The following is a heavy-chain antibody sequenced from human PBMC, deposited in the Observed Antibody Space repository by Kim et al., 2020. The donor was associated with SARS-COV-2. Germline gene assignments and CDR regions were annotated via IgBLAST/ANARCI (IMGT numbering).Heavy chain of an antibody. CDR2: INPNSGGT. D-gene: IGHD5-18*01. CDR1: GYTFTGYY. J-gene: IGHJ6*02. V-gene: IGHV1-2*06. CDR3: ASGTAMGTMYYYYYYGVGV. Sequence: ASVKVSCKASGYTFTGYYMHWMRQAPGQGLEWMGRINPNSGGTNYAQKFQGRVTMTRDTSISTAYMELSRLRSEDTAVYYCASGTAMGTMYYYYYYGVGVWGQGTTVTASS.